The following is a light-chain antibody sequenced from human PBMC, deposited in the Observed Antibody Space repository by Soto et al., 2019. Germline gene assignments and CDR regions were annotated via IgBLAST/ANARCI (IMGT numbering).Light chain of an antibody. J-gene: IGKJ1*01. CDR1: QSITTW. Sequence: DIQMTQSPSTLSASVGDRVTITCRASQSITTWLAGYQQKPGKAPKLLIYDASSWESGVPSRSSGSGSGTEFTLTVSSLQPDDFTTYYGQQYNSDSPWTFGQGTNVEIK. V-gene: IGKV1-5*01. CDR3: QQYNSDSPWT. CDR2: DAS.